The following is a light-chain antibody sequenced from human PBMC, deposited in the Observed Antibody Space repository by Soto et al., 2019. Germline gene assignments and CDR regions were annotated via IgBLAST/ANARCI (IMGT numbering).Light chain of an antibody. CDR2: GAS. CDR1: QSIRTN. Sequence: EIVLTQSPATLSVSTGGTVTLSCRASQSIRTNVAWYQQIPGQAPMLLVYGASTSATGVPAMFSGSGSGIEFTLSISSLQSEDSACYYFLHYFDWRLTWTFGPVTKVQIK. CDR3: LHYFDWRLTWT. J-gene: IGKJ1*01. V-gene: IGKV3-15*01.